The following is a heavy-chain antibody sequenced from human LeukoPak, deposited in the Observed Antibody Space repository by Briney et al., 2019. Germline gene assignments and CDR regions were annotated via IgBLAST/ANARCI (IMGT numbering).Heavy chain of an antibody. Sequence: PSETLSLTCTVSGGSISTYYWSWIRQSPGKGLEWIGSVYYSGSTNYNPSLKSRVTISVDTSKNQFSLKLSSVTAADTAVYYCARATYVVGATFDYWGQGTLVTVSS. CDR1: GGSISTYY. CDR2: VYYSGST. CDR3: ARATYVVGATFDY. J-gene: IGHJ4*02. D-gene: IGHD1-26*01. V-gene: IGHV4-59*01.